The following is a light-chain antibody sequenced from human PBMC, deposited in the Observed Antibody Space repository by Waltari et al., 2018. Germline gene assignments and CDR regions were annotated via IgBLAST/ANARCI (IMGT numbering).Light chain of an antibody. CDR1: QSLLQSNGYNY. V-gene: IGKV2-28*01. CDR3: MQALQKHGT. Sequence: DIVLTQSPLSLPVTPGEPASISCRSSQSLLQSNGYNYLDWYLQKPGQSPQLLIYLGSNRASGGPDRFSGSGSGTDFTLKISRVEAEDVGVYYCMQALQKHGTFGQGTKVEIK. J-gene: IGKJ1*01. CDR2: LGS.